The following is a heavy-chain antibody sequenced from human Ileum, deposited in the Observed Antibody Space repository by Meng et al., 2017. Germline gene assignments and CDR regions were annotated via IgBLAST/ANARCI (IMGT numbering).Heavy chain of an antibody. J-gene: IGHJ4*02. V-gene: IGHV4-4*02. Sequence: QGQAADAGPGLVNPSGTLSLTCAVSGGSISTNHLWSWVRQPPGKGLEWIGEIHHGGSTNYNPSLKSRVVISIDNSKSQFSLELTSVTAADTAVYYCARRSRYDGSAYYPAFEYWGQGTLVTVSS. CDR3: ARRSRYDGSAYYPAFEY. CDR2: IHHGGST. CDR1: GGSISTNHL. D-gene: IGHD3-22*01.